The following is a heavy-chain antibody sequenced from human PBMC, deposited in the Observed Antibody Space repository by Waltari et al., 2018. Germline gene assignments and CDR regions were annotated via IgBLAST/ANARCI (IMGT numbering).Heavy chain of an antibody. J-gene: IGHJ3*02. V-gene: IGHV1-69*08. CDR2: IIPIFGTA. CDR1: GGTFSSYA. CDR3: ARSYYYDSSGYPRDDAFDI. Sequence: QVQLVQSGAEVKKPGSSVKVSCKASGGTFSSYAISWVRPAPGKGLEWMGRIIPIFGTANYAQKFQGRVTITADKSTSTAYMELSSLRSEDTAVYYCARSYYYDSSGYPRDDAFDIWGQGTMVTVSS. D-gene: IGHD3-22*01.